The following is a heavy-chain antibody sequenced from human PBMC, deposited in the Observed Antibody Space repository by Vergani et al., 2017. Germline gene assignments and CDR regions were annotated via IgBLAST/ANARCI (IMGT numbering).Heavy chain of an antibody. J-gene: IGHJ6*04. CDR1: GFTFSSYS. Sequence: EVQLVESGGGLVKPGGSLRLSCAASGFTFSSYSMNWVRQAPGKGLEWVSSISSSSSYIYYADSVKGRFTISRDNAKNSLYLQMNSLRAEDTAVYYCARDGYGDYVGGDYYYYYGMDVWGKGTTVTVSS. CDR3: ARDGYGDYVGGDYYYYYGMDV. CDR2: ISSSSSYI. D-gene: IGHD4-17*01. V-gene: IGHV3-21*01.